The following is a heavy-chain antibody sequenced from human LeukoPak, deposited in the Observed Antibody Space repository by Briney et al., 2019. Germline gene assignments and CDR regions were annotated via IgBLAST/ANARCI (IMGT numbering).Heavy chain of an antibody. J-gene: IGHJ4*02. Sequence: GESLKISCKDSGYNFANFWIGWVRQMPGKGPEWMGIIHPTDSETLYSPSFQGQVTISVDRSISTAYLQWSSLKASDTAMYYCARRAYSGSGSSDYWGQGTLVTVSS. CDR2: IHPTDSET. V-gene: IGHV5-51*01. D-gene: IGHD3-10*01. CDR3: ARRAYSGSGSSDY. CDR1: GYNFANFW.